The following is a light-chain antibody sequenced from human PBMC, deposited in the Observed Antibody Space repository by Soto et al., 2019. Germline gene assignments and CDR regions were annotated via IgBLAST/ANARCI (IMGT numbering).Light chain of an antibody. V-gene: IGKV3-11*01. Sequence: ENVLTQSPATLSLSPGERATLSCRASQSVSSNLAWYQQKPGQAPRLLIYDASTRATGIPARFSGSGSGTDFTLTISSLEPEDFAVYYCQQRSNWPITFGQGTRLEIK. CDR1: QSVSSN. J-gene: IGKJ5*01. CDR2: DAS. CDR3: QQRSNWPIT.